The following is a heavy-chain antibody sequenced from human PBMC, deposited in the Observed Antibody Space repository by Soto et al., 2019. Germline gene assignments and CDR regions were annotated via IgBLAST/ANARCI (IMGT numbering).Heavy chain of an antibody. J-gene: IGHJ6*02. D-gene: IGHD2-2*01. CDR1: GYSFTKYG. V-gene: IGHV1-3*01. CDR3: ARTDCSSTSCYNYYYYGMDV. Sequence: RASVKVSCKTSGYSFTKYGLHLVRQAPGQRLEWMGWINPGNGDTKYSQKFQGRVTITRDTSATTAYMELSSLRSEDSAVFYCARTDCSSTSCYNYYYYGMDVWGQGTTVTVSS. CDR2: INPGNGDT.